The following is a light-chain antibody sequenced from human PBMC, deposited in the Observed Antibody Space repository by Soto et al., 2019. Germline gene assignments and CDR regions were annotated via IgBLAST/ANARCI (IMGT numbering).Light chain of an antibody. V-gene: IGLV2-8*02. J-gene: IGLJ1*01. Sequence: QSVLTQPPSASRSPGQSVAISCTGTSSDVGGYNYVSWYQQHPGKAPKLMIYEVNKRPSGVPDRFSGSKSGNTASLTVSGLQAEDEADYYCSSYAGSSNVFGTGTKVTAL. CDR1: SSDVGGYNY. CDR3: SSYAGSSNV. CDR2: EVN.